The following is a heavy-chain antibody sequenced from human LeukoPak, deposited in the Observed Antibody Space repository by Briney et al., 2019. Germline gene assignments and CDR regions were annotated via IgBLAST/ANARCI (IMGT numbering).Heavy chain of an antibody. Sequence: SQTLSLTCAVSGGSISSGGYSWSWIRQPPGKGLEWIGEINHSGSTNYNPSLKSRVTVSVDTSKNQFSLKLSSVTAADTAVYYCARGSDRSSTLNWFDPWGQETLVTVSS. CDR3: ARGSDRSSTLNWFDP. CDR2: INHSGST. J-gene: IGHJ5*02. V-gene: IGHV4-30-2*01. D-gene: IGHD2-2*01. CDR1: GGSISSGGYS.